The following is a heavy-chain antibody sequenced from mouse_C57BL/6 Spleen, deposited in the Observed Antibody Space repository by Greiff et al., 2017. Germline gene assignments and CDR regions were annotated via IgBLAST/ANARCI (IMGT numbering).Heavy chain of an antibody. CDR1: GYTFTSYW. J-gene: IGHJ3*01. CDR3: ASPSYYYGSSYWFAY. V-gene: IGHV1-53*01. Sequence: VQLQQPGTELVKPGASVKLSCKASGYTFTSYWMHWVKQRPGQGLEWIGNINPSNGGTNYNEKFKSKATLTVDKSSSTAYMQLSSLTSEYSAVYYCASPSYYYGSSYWFAYWGQGTLVTVSA. CDR2: INPSNGGT. D-gene: IGHD1-1*01.